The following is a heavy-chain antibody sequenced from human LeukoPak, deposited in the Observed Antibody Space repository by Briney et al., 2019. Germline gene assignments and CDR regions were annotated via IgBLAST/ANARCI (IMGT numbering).Heavy chain of an antibody. CDR3: ARDAGVLMVYASHFDY. Sequence: GGSLRLSCAVSGFRVSDYYMSWVRQAPGKGLEWVSSIGGSSGKTYYADSGKGRFTISRDNSKNTLYLQMNSLRAEDTAVYYCARDAGVLMVYASHFDYWGQGTLVTVSS. J-gene: IGHJ4*02. CDR1: GFRVSDYY. D-gene: IGHD2-8*01. CDR2: IGGSSGKT. V-gene: IGHV3-23*01.